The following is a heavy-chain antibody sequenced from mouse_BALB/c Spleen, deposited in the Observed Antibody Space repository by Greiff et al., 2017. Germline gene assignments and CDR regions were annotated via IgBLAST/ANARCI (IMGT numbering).Heavy chain of an antibody. CDR3: AREKDYGNRYAMDY. V-gene: IGHV5-9-4*01. J-gene: IGHJ4*01. D-gene: IGHD2-1*01. Sequence: EVQLVESGGGLVKPGGSLKLSCAASGFTFSSYAMSWVRQSPETRLEWVAEISSGGSYTYYPDTVTGRFTISRDNAKNTLYLEMSSLRSEDTAMYYCAREKDYGNRYAMDYWGQGTSVTVSS. CDR2: ISSGGSYT. CDR1: GFTFSSYA.